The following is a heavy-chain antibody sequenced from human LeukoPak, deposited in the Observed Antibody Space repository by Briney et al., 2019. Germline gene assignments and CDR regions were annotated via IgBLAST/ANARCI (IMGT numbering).Heavy chain of an antibody. CDR3: AKMWAGGLQDY. J-gene: IGHJ4*02. CDR2: ISGSGGST. Sequence: GGTLRLSCAASGFTFSSYGMSWVRRAPGKGLEWVSAISGSGGSTYYADSVKGRFTISRDNSKNTLYLQMNSLRAEDTAVYYCAKMWAGGLQDYWGQGTLVTVSS. V-gene: IGHV3-23*01. D-gene: IGHD3-16*01. CDR1: GFTFSSYG.